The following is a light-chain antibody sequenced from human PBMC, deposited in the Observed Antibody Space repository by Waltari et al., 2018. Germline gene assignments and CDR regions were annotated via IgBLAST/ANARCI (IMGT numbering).Light chain of an antibody. Sequence: QSALTQPASVSGSPGQSITISCSGLGIAAGASESVSWHQHHPDKAPQVFIYDVTHRPAGVADRFSASKSANTASLTISRLQPEDEADYYCSSQTLDGLVLFGGGTRLTVL. V-gene: IGLV2-14*03. J-gene: IGLJ2*01. CDR1: GIAAGASES. CDR2: DVT. CDR3: SSQTLDGLVL.